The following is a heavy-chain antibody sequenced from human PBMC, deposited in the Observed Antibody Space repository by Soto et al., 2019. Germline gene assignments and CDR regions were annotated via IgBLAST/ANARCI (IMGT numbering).Heavy chain of an antibody. V-gene: IGHV3-30-3*01. CDR3: ASPPYGTYDFWSGISPLFDY. D-gene: IGHD3-3*01. Sequence: PGGSLRLSCAASGFTFSSYAMHWVRQAPGKGLEWVAVISYDGSNKYYADSVKGRFTISRDNSKNTLYLQMNSLRAEDTAVYYCASPPYGTYDFWSGISPLFDYWGQGTLVTVSS. J-gene: IGHJ4*02. CDR2: ISYDGSNK. CDR1: GFTFSSYA.